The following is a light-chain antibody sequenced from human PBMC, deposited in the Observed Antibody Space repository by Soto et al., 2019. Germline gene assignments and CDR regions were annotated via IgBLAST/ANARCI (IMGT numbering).Light chain of an antibody. V-gene: IGKV1-6*01. CDR1: QGSSSD. J-gene: IGKJ4*01. Sequence: IQMTASPSSLSASVGDRVTITCLASQGSSSDGGWYQQKPGKAAKQLIYDVSSVQSGVPSRISGSGSGTDIILTISSLQPEDFATYYCPQDYSFPLTFGGGTKADIK. CDR3: PQDYSFPLT. CDR2: DVS.